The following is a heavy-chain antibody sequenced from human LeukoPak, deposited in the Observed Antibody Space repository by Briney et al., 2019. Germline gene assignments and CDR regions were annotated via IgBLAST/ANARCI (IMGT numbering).Heavy chain of an antibody. CDR2: IIPMLKTT. J-gene: IGHJ4*02. D-gene: IGHD2-15*01. CDR3: ARVDGYCSGGSCYSPPNFDY. V-gene: IGHV1-69*01. CDR1: GGTFRSYA. Sequence: ASVKVSCKASGGTFRSYAISWVRQAPGQGLEGMGGIIPMLKTTNYAQKFQGRVTITADESMTTAYMELSSLRSEDTAVYYCARVDGYCSGGSCYSPPNFDYWGQGTLVTVSS.